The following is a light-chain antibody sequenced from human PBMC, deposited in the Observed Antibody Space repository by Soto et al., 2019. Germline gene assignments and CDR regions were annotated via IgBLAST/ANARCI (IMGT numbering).Light chain of an antibody. Sequence: DIQMTQSPSTLSGSVGDRVTITCRASQSIGRFLAWYQHQPGKAPKLLIYDASTLESGVPSRFSGTGSGTEFTSSITSLQPEDFGTYYCQQCYMGWTFGQGTKVDIK. CDR3: QQCYMGWT. CDR2: DAS. J-gene: IGKJ1*01. V-gene: IGKV1-5*01. CDR1: QSIGRF.